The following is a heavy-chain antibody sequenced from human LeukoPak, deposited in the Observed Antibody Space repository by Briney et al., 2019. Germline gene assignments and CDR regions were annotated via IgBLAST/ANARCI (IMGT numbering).Heavy chain of an antibody. CDR3: ATAPDIVVVPAALSGSYFMDV. V-gene: IGHV3-7*01. J-gene: IGHJ6*03. D-gene: IGHD2-2*01. CDR2: IKQDGSEK. Sequence: PGGSLRLSCAASGFTFSSYWMSWVRQAPGKGLEWVANIKQDGSEKYYVDSVKGRFTISRDNAKNSLYRQMNSLRAEDTAVYYCATAPDIVVVPAALSGSYFMDVWGKGTTVTVSS. CDR1: GFTFSSYW.